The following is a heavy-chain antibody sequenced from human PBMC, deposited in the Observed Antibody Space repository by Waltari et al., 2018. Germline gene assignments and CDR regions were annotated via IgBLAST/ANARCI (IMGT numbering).Heavy chain of an antibody. D-gene: IGHD2-2*01. Sequence: QVQLVQSGAEVKKPGASVKVSCKASGYIFTSYGISWVRQAPGQGLEWMGWISAYSGDTNYVQKFQGRATMTTDTSTTTAYMELRSLRSDDTAVYYCARAEFCSSNSCYYAVLPIDLDVWGQGTTVTVSS. V-gene: IGHV1-18*01. CDR3: ARAEFCSSNSCYYAVLPIDLDV. CDR1: GYIFTSYG. J-gene: IGHJ6*02. CDR2: ISAYSGDT.